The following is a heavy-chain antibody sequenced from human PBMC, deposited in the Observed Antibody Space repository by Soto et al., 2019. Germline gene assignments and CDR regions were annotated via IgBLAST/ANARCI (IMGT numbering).Heavy chain of an antibody. CDR2: IKPDGSDK. Sequence: EVQLVESGGGLVQPGGSLRLSCAASGFTFSNFWMTWVRQAPGKGLEWVAHIKPDGSDKNYADSVRGRFTISRDNAKTSLYVQMNSLTAEDTGLYYCARQKLKSSTWYGSLDSWGQGTLVTVSS. D-gene: IGHD2-2*01. J-gene: IGHJ4*02. CDR1: GFTFSNFW. V-gene: IGHV3-7*03. CDR3: ARQKLKSSTWYGSLDS.